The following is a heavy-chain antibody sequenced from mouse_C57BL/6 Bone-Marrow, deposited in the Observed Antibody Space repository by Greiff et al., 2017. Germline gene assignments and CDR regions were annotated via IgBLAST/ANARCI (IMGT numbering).Heavy chain of an antibody. CDR3: ARSHAFDY. CDR2: IHPNSGST. Sequence: VQLQQPGAELVKPGASVKLSCKASGYTFTSYWMHWVKQRPGQGLEWIGMIHPNSGSTNYNEKFKSKATLTVDNSSSTASITLSSLTSEDAAVYYCARSHAFDYWGQGTTLTVSS. J-gene: IGHJ2*01. V-gene: IGHV1-64*01. CDR1: GYTFTSYW.